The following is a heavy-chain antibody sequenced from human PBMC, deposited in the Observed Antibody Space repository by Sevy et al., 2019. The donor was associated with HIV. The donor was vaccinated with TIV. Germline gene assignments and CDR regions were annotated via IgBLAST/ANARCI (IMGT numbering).Heavy chain of an antibody. J-gene: IGHJ4*02. CDR1: GDSVSSNTAA. V-gene: IGHV6-1*01. Sequence: SQTLLTCAISGDSVSSNTAAWNWIRQSPSRGLEWLGRTYYRSKWYNEYADSVKSRITFNADTSKNHFSLQLSSVTPVDTALYYCARAGFAVAGPFDYWGQGTQVTVSS. D-gene: IGHD6-19*01. CDR3: ARAGFAVAGPFDY. CDR2: TYYRSKWYN.